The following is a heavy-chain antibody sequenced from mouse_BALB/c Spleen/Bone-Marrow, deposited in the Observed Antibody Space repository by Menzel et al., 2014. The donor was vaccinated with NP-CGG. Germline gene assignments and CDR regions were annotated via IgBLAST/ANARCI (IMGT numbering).Heavy chain of an antibody. J-gene: IGHJ3*01. CDR2: INPSSGYT. Sequence: VQLQQSGAELARPGASVKMSCKASGYTFTSYTMHWVKQRPGQGLEWIGYINPSSGYTNYNQKFKDKATLTADKSSSTAYVQLSSLTSEDSAVYYCARAAYYRYDEGAWFAYWGQGTLVTVSA. CDR1: GYTFTSYT. V-gene: IGHV1-4*01. CDR3: ARAAYYRYDEGAWFAY. D-gene: IGHD2-14*01.